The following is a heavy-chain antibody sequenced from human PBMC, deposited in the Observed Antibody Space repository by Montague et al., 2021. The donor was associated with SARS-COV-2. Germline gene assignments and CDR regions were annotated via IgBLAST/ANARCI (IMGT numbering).Heavy chain of an antibody. J-gene: IGHJ6*02. CDR2: IYYSRST. D-gene: IGHD3-9*01. CDR3: ARGEILTANSGYIYHGMDV. Sequence: SETLSLTCTVSGGSIRNYYWTWIRQSPGEGLEWIGFIYYSRSTNSNPSLESRVTISVDTSKNQFSLNLTSVTAADTAVYYCARGEILTANSGYIYHGMDVWGQGTTVTVPS. CDR1: GGSIRNYY. V-gene: IGHV4-59*01.